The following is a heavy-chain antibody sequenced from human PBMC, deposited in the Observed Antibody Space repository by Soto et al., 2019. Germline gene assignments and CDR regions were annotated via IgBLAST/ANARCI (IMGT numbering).Heavy chain of an antibody. D-gene: IGHD4-4*01. J-gene: IGHJ3*02. CDR3: ARLDRNFYAFDI. Sequence: SETLSLTCTVSGGSISSYYWNWIRQPPGKGLEWVGDIDYSGSTNYNPSLKSRVTISVDTSKNQFSLKLSSVTAADTAVYYWARLDRNFYAFDIWGQGTMVTVSS. CDR2: IDYSGST. CDR1: GGSISSYY. V-gene: IGHV4-59*01.